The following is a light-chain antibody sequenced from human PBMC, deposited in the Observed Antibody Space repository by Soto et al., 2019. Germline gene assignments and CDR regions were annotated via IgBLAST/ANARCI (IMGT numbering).Light chain of an antibody. V-gene: IGKV3-20*01. CDR2: GAS. CDR3: QQYDSSPPVFP. Sequence: EVVLTQSPGTLSLSPGERATLSCRTSQSVSSSYLAWYQQRPGQAPRLLVYGASNRATGIPDRFSGSGSATDFTLTISRLEPEDCAVYYCQQYDSSPPVFPFGPGTKVDIK. J-gene: IGKJ3*01. CDR1: QSVSSSY.